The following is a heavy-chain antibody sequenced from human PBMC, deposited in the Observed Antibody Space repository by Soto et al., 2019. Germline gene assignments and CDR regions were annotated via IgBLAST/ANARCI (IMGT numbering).Heavy chain of an antibody. D-gene: IGHD2-2*01. CDR2: IYYSGST. J-gene: IGHJ1*01. CDR1: GGSISSYY. V-gene: IGHV4-59*08. CDR3: ARGVVVPAAMSSSEYFQH. Sequence: SETLSLTCTVSGGSISSYYWSWIRQPPGKGLEWIGYIYYSGSTNYNPSLKSRVTISVDTSKNQFSLKLSSVTAADTAVYYCARGVVVPAAMSSSEYFQHWGQGTLVTVSS.